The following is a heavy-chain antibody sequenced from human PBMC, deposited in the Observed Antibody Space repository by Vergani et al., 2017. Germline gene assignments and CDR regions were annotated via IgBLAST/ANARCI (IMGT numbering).Heavy chain of an antibody. J-gene: IGHJ4*02. CDR1: GGSISSYY. Sequence: QVQLQESGPGLVKPSETLSLTCTVSGGSISSYYWSWIRQPPGKGLEWIGYIYYSGSTNYNPSLKSRVTISVDTSKNQFSLKLSSVTAADTAVYYCARLGYCSSTSRVNPSWGQGTLVTVSS. V-gene: IGHV4-59*01. CDR2: IYYSGST. CDR3: ARLGYCSSTSRVNPS. D-gene: IGHD2-2*01.